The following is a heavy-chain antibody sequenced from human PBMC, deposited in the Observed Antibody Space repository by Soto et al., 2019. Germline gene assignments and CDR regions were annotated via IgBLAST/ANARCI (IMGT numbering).Heavy chain of an antibody. CDR2: ISSSSSYI. D-gene: IGHD1-1*01. Sequence: EVQLVESGGGLVKPGGSLRLSCAASGFTFSSYSMNWVRQAPGKGLEWVSLISSSSSYIYYADSVKGRFTISRDNAKNSLYPQMDSLRAEDTAVYYCTRTGRWKELDYWRHGPLVTVSS. J-gene: IGHJ4*01. V-gene: IGHV3-21*01. CDR3: TRTGRWKELDY. CDR1: GFTFSSYS.